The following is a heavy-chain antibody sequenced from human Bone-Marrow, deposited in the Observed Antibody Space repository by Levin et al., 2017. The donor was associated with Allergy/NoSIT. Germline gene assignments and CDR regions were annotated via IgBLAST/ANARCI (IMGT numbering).Heavy chain of an antibody. Sequence: PGGSLRLSCAASGFTVSSNYMSWVRQAPGKGLEWVSVIYSGGSTYYADSVKGRFTISRDNSKNTLYLQMNSLRAEDTAVYYCAREGDMKRAYYYGMDVWGQGTTVTVSS. D-gene: IGHD2-15*01. CDR3: AREGDMKRAYYYGMDV. V-gene: IGHV3-53*01. CDR2: IYSGGST. J-gene: IGHJ6*02. CDR1: GFTVSSNY.